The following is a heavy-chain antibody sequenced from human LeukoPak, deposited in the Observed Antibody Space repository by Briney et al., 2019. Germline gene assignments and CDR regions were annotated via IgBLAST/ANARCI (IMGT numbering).Heavy chain of an antibody. CDR3: ARSGYDYAYFDY. CDR2: INPSGGST. V-gene: IGHV1-46*01. D-gene: IGHD3-22*01. CDR1: GYTFTGYY. J-gene: IGHJ4*02. Sequence: GASVKVSCKASGYTFTGYYMHWVRQAPGQGLEWMGIINPSGGSTSYAQKFQGRVTMTRDTSTSTVYMELSSLRSEDTAVYYCARSGYDYAYFDYWGQGTLVTVSS.